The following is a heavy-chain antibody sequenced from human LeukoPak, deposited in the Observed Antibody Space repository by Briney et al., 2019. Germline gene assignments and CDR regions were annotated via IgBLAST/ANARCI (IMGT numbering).Heavy chain of an antibody. D-gene: IGHD3-3*02. CDR3: ARVRLADERAWAY. CDR2: ITPKSGDT. J-gene: IGHJ4*02. CDR1: GYGFSDFY. V-gene: IGHV1-2*02. Sequence: ASVKVSCKASGYGFSDFYIHWVRQAPGQGLEYAGWITPKSGDTYSPQRFQGRVTMTRDASISTAYMELSSLRSDDTAVYFCARVRLADERAWAYWGQGTLVTVSS.